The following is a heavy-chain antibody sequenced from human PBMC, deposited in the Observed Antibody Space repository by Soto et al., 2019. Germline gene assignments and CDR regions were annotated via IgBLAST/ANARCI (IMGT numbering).Heavy chain of an antibody. D-gene: IGHD5-12*01. V-gene: IGHV3-23*01. Sequence: EVQLLESGGGLVQPGGSLRLSCAGYGFTFRSFALSWVRQAPGKGLEWVSVISGSGGNSYYADSVKGRFTISRDNSKNTLHLQMNSLRAEDTAVYYCAQGSIVATITGYFDYWGQGTLVTVSS. CDR1: GFTFRSFA. J-gene: IGHJ4*02. CDR3: AQGSIVATITGYFDY. CDR2: ISGSGGNS.